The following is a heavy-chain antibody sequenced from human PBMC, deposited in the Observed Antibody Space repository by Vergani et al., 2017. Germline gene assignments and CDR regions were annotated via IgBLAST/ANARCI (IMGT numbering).Heavy chain of an antibody. CDR1: GSTVSSNY. D-gene: IGHD2-2*01. CDR3: ARDMPRSRAFDI. J-gene: IGHJ3*02. CDR2: IYSGGST. V-gene: IGHV3-66*02. Sequence: EVQLVESGGGLVQPGGSLRLSCEASGSTVSSNYMSWVRQAPGRGLEWVSVIYSGGSTYYADSLKGRFTISRDNSKNTLYLQMNSLRAEDTAVYYCARDMPRSRAFDIWGQGTMVTVSS.